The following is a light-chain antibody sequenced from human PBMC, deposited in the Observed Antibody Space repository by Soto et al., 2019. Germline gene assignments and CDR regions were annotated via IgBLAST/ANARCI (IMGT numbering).Light chain of an antibody. CDR1: SSDVGGYNY. CDR2: EVS. J-gene: IGLJ1*01. CDR3: ISYAASNNFCV. V-gene: IGLV2-8*01. Sequence: QSVLTQPPSASGSPGLSVTITCTGTSSDVGGYNYVSWYQQHPGKAPKLIIYEVSERPSGVPARFSGSKSGNTASLTVFGFQVENEADYYDISYAASNNFCVFGNGTKVTVL.